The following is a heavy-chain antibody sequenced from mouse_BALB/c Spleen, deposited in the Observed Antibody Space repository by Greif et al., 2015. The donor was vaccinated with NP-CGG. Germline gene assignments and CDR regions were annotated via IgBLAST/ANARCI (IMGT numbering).Heavy chain of an antibody. CDR3: QVFYDYGTY. CDR1: GYTFTDYE. D-gene: IGHD2-4*01. Sequence: QLQQSGAELVRPGASVTLSCKASGYTFTDYEMHWVKQTPVHGLEWIGAIDPETGGTAYNQKFKGKATLTADKSSSTAYMELRSLTSEDSAVYYCQVFYDYGTYWGQGTLVTVSA. V-gene: IGHV1-15*01. J-gene: IGHJ3*01. CDR2: IDPETGGT.